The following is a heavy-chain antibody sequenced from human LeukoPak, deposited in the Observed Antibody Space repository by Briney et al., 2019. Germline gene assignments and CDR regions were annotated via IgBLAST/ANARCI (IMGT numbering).Heavy chain of an antibody. V-gene: IGHV4-34*01. CDR3: ARVVGRYYKIDF. D-gene: IGHD1-26*01. J-gene: IGHJ4*02. CDR1: GGSFNDYY. CDR2: IHHSGST. Sequence: SETLSLTCAVYGGSFNDYYWTWVRQPPGKGLEWIGEIHHSGSTNYKSPLKSRVTISVDTSKNQFSLKLTSVTAADTAVYFCARVVGRYYKIDFWGRGTPVTVSP.